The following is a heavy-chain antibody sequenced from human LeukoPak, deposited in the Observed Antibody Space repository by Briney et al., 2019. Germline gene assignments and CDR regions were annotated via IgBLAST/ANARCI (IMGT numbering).Heavy chain of an antibody. CDR3: ARGTEIFGVVKGFDY. D-gene: IGHD3-3*01. Sequence: PSQTLSLTCTVSGGSISSGSYYWSWIRQPAGKGLEWIGRIYTSGSTNYNPSLKSRVTISVDTSKNQFSLKLSSVTAADTAVYYCARGTEIFGVVKGFDYWGQGTLVTVSS. CDR1: GGSISSGSYY. J-gene: IGHJ4*02. V-gene: IGHV4-61*02. CDR2: IYTSGST.